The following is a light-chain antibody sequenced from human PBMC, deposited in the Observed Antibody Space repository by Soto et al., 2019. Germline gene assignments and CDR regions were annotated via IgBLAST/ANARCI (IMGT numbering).Light chain of an antibody. CDR2: EVT. V-gene: IGLV2-14*01. CDR1: SSDVGGYNY. CDR3: NSYAGSNNFVV. Sequence: QSVLTQPASVSGSPGQSITISCTGTSSDVGGYNYVSWYQHHPGEAPKLMIFEVTKRPSGVSDRFSGSKSGNTASLTISGLQAEDEADYFCNSYAGSNNFVVFGGGTKLTVL. J-gene: IGLJ2*01.